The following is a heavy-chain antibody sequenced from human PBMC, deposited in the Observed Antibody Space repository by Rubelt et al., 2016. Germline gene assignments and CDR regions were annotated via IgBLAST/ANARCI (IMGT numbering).Heavy chain of an antibody. D-gene: IGHD3-10*01. Sequence: GRFTTSRDNAKNSLYLQMNSLRAEDTAVYYCASEYGSGSYYARRDYWGQGTLVTVSS. V-gene: IGHV3-11*06. J-gene: IGHJ4*02. CDR3: ASEYGSGSYYARRDY.